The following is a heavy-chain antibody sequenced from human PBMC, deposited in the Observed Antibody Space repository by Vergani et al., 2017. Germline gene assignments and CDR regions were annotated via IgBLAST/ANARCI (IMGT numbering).Heavy chain of an antibody. J-gene: IGHJ4*02. D-gene: IGHD6-6*01. CDR1: GITFKNAW. Sequence: EVQVVESGGGLIKPGGSLRLSCVVSGITFKNAWINWVRQAPGKGLEWIGRIRSKNDGGTADYAAPLKGRFTISRDNSKNTLYLQMNSLRAEDTAVYYCARAEYSSSFDYWGQGTLVTVSS. V-gene: IGHV3-15*01. CDR3: ARAEYSSSFDY. CDR2: IRSKNDGGTA.